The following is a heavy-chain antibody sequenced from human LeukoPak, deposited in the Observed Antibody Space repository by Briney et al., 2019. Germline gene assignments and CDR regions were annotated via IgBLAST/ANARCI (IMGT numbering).Heavy chain of an antibody. CDR2: ISGSGGST. J-gene: IGHJ4*02. Sequence: GGSLRLSCAASGFTFSSYAMSWVRQAPGKGLEWVSAISGSGGSTYYADSVRGRFTISRDNSKNTLYLQMNSLRAEDTAVYYCAKYPNLVVPAAWFDYWGQGTLVTVSS. D-gene: IGHD2-2*01. CDR1: GFTFSSYA. V-gene: IGHV3-23*01. CDR3: AKYPNLVVPAAWFDY.